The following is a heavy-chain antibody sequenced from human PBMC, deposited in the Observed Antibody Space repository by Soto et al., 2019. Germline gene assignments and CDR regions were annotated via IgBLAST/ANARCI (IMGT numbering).Heavy chain of an antibody. V-gene: IGHV1-69*01. CDR3: ARDLGFEYSSSSALDY. D-gene: IGHD6-6*01. J-gene: IGHJ4*02. Sequence: QVQLVQSGAEVQKPGSSVKGSCKGSGGTFSSYAISWVRQAPGQGLEWMGGIIPIFGTANYAQKFQGRVTITADESTRTAYMELNSLRTDDTAVYYCARDLGFEYSSSSALDYWGQGTLVTVSS. CDR1: GGTFSSYA. CDR2: IIPIFGTA.